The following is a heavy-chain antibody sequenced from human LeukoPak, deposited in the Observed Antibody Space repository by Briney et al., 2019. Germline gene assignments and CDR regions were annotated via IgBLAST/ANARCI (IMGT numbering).Heavy chain of an antibody. J-gene: IGHJ6*03. Sequence: SETLSLTCAVYGGSFSGYYWSWIRQPPGKGLEWIGEINHSGSTNYNPSLKSRVTISVDTSKNQFSLKLSSVTAADTAVYYCARGIVVVPAAIPIRYYYYYMDVWGKGTTVTVSS. CDR1: GGSFSGYY. D-gene: IGHD2-2*01. CDR3: ARGIVVVPAAIPIRYYYYYMDV. CDR2: INHSGST. V-gene: IGHV4-34*01.